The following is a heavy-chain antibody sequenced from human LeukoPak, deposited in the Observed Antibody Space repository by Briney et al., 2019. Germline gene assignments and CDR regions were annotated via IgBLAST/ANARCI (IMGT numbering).Heavy chain of an antibody. V-gene: IGHV4-34*01. Sequence: SETLSLTCAVYGGSFSGYYWSWVRQPPGKGLEWIGEINHSGSTNYNPSLKSRVTISVDTSKNQFSLNLSSVTAADTAVYYCARRLLGYCSGGSCYSGYFQHWGQGTLVTVSS. J-gene: IGHJ1*01. CDR3: ARRLLGYCSGGSCYSGYFQH. D-gene: IGHD2-15*01. CDR2: INHSGST. CDR1: GGSFSGYY.